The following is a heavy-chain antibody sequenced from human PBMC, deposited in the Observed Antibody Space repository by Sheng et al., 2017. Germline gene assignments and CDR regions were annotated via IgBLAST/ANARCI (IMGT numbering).Heavy chain of an antibody. D-gene: IGHD3-3*01. V-gene: IGHV3-66*02. CDR1: GFTVSSNY. CDR2: IYSGGST. CDR3: ARGAFGVVSPGYFDY. Sequence: EVQLVESGGGLVQPGGSLRLSCAASGFTVSSNYMSWVRQAPGKGLEWVSVIYSGGSTYYADSVKGRFTISRDNSKNTLYLQMNSLRAEDTAVYYCARGAFGVVSPGYFDYWGQGTLVTVSS. J-gene: IGHJ4*02.